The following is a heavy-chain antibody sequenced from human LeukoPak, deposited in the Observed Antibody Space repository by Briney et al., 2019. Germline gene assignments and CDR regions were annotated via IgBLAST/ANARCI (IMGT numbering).Heavy chain of an antibody. J-gene: IGHJ4*02. Sequence: GGSLRLPCEASSFPFSSHYMAWVRQAPGGGLEWVSGISGDGGSTYYTDAVKGRFAISRDNSKSTLYLEMNSLRAEDTAMYYCAKDFGRNLGGPGYWGRGTLVTVSS. CDR3: AKDFGRNLGGPGY. CDR1: SFPFSSHY. V-gene: IGHV3-23*01. CDR2: ISGDGGST. D-gene: IGHD3-10*01.